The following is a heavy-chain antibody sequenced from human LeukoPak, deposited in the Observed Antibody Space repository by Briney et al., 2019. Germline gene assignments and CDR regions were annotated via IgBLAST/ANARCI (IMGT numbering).Heavy chain of an antibody. V-gene: IGHV4-59*01. CDR3: ARGPQAGDGYNWDYYYYYMDV. Sequence: SETLSLTCTVSGGSISSYYWSWIRQPPGKGLEWIGYIYYSGSTNYNPSLKSRVTISVDTSKNQCSLKLSSVTAADTAVYYCARGPQAGDGYNWDYYYYYMDVWGKGTTVTVSS. J-gene: IGHJ6*03. D-gene: IGHD5-24*01. CDR1: GGSISSYY. CDR2: IYYSGST.